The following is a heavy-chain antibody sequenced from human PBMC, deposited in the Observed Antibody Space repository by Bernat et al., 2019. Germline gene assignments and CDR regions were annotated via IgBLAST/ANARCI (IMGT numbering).Heavy chain of an antibody. Sequence: EVQLVESGGGLVQPGGSLRLSCAASGFTFSSYDMHWVRQATGKGLEWVSAIGTAGDTYYPGSVKGRFTISRENAKNSLYLQMNSLRAGDTAVYYCARGIAVADHDAFDIWGQVTIVTVSS. D-gene: IGHD6-19*01. J-gene: IGHJ3*02. CDR1: GFTFSSYD. CDR3: ARGIAVADHDAFDI. V-gene: IGHV3-13*04. CDR2: IGTAGDT.